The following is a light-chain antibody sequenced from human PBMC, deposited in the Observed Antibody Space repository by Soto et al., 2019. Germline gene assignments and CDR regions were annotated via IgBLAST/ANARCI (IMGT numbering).Light chain of an antibody. V-gene: IGKV3-15*01. CDR3: HQYNNWPLLT. CDR1: QSVRSN. CDR2: GAS. J-gene: IGKJ4*01. Sequence: EIVMTQSPATLSVSPGERATLSCRASQSVRSNLAWYQHKPGQAPRLLIYGASTRATGIPARFSGSGSGTEFTLTISSLQSEDFAVYYCHQYNNWPLLTFGGGPKVDIK.